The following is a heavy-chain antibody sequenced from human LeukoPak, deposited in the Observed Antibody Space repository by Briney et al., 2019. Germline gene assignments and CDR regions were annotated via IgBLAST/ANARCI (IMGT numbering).Heavy chain of an antibody. V-gene: IGHV4-4*07. CDR2: IYTSGST. J-gene: IGHJ3*02. D-gene: IGHD3-9*01. CDR1: GGSISSYY. CDR3: ARDPRGILTGYTHPYAAFDI. Sequence: SETLSLTCTVSGGSISSYYWSWIRQPAGKGLEWIGRIYTSGSTNYNPSLKSRVTMSVDTSKNQFSLKLSSVTAADTAVYYCARDPRGILTGYTHPYAAFDIWGQGTMVTVSS.